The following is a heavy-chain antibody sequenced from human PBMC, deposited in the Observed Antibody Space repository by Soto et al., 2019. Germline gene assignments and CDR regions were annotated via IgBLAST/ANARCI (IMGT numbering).Heavy chain of an antibody. D-gene: IGHD5-18*01. V-gene: IGHV4-4*02. J-gene: IGHJ4*02. CDR1: GGSISSSNW. CDR2: IYHSGST. Sequence: QVQLQESGPGLVKPSGTLSLTCAVSGGSISSSNWWSWVRQPPGKGLEWIGEIYHSGSTNYSPSLKSRVTISVDKSKNQFSLKLCSVTAADTAMYYWARKGYKCGLRYFDSWGQGALVTVSS. CDR3: ARKGYKCGLRYFDS.